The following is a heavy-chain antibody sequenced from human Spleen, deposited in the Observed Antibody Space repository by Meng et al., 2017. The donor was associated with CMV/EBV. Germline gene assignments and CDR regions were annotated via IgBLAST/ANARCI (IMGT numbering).Heavy chain of an antibody. D-gene: IGHD2-2*01. J-gene: IGHJ3*02. CDR2: ISAYNHNT. CDR1: GYTFTTYG. V-gene: IGHV1-18*01. CDR3: AGACSSTSCYSGHDAFDI. Sequence: ASVKVSCKASGYTFTTYGISWVRQAPGQGLEWMGWISAYNHNTHYAQNFQGRVTMTTDTSTTTAYMDLRSLRSDDTAVYYCAGACSSTSCYSGHDAFDIWGQGTMVTVSS.